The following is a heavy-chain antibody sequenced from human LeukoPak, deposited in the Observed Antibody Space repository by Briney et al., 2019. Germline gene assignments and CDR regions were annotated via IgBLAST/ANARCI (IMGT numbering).Heavy chain of an antibody. CDR2: ISRSGDST. CDR1: GFTFSSYA. J-gene: IGHJ5*02. D-gene: IGHD2-2*01. Sequence: GGSLRLSCAASGFTFSSYAMSWVRQAPGKGLEWVSAISRSGDSTYYADSVKGRFTISRDNSKNTLYLQMNSLRAEDTAVYYCAKGGDTSCHGCWFDPWGQGTLVTVSS. CDR3: AKGGDTSCHGCWFDP. V-gene: IGHV3-23*01.